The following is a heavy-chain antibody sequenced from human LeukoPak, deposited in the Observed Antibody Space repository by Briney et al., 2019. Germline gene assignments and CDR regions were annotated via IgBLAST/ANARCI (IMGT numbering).Heavy chain of an antibody. J-gene: IGHJ3*02. CDR3: ASPSGRYHADALDI. Sequence: SETLSLTCAVSGASIRSTHWWTWVRLPPGKGLEWIGETYHNGNTKYNPSLSSRLIISVDYSKNQFSMKLTSVTAADTAVYYRASPSGRYHADALDIWGQGRLVIVSS. CDR1: GASIRSTHW. D-gene: IGHD1-26*01. V-gene: IGHV4-4*02. CDR2: TYHNGNT.